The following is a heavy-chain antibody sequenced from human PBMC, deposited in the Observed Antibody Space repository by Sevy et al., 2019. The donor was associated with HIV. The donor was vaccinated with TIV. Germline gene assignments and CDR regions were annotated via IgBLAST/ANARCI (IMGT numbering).Heavy chain of an antibody. CDR2: ISYDGSNK. J-gene: IGHJ6*02. CDR3: AKDQDGGSSWKGNYYYYGMDV. CDR1: GFTFSSYG. D-gene: IGHD6-13*01. Sequence: GGSLRLSCAASGFTFSSYGMYWVRQAPGKGLEWVAVISYDGSNKYYADSVKGRFTISRDNSKNTLYLQMNSLRAEDTAVYYCAKDQDGGSSWKGNYYYYGMDVWGQGTTVTVSS. V-gene: IGHV3-30*18.